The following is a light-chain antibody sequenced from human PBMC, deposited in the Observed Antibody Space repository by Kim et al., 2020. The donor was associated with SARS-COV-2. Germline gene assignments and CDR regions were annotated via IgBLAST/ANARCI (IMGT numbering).Light chain of an antibody. CDR1: SSNIGRNT. Sequence: GQRVTISCSGSSSNIGRNTVNWYQQLPGTAPKLLIHSNNQRPSGVPDRFSGSKSGTSASLAISGLQSDDEADYYCAAWDDSLNGYVFGTGTKVTVL. CDR2: SNN. J-gene: IGLJ1*01. V-gene: IGLV1-44*01. CDR3: AAWDDSLNGYV.